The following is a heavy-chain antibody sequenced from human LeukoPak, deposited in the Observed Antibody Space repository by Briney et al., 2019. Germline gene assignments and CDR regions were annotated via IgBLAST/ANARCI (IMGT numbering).Heavy chain of an antibody. CDR2: VYYTGRN. CDR1: GGSVANYY. D-gene: IGHD6-13*01. J-gene: IGHJ4*02. Sequence: PSETLSLTCSVSGGSVANYYWHWIRQPPGKGLEWIGFVYYTGRNDYNPSLRSRITMSLDTSNNQVSLKLTSVTAADTAVYYCARVTSSSLYSFDYWGQGTLVTVSS. CDR3: ARVTSSSLYSFDY. V-gene: IGHV4-59*02.